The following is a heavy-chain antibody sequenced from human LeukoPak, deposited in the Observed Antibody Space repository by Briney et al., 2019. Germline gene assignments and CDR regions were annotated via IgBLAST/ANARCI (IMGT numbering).Heavy chain of an antibody. D-gene: IGHD6-19*01. J-gene: IGHJ4*02. CDR3: ARVRYSSGWYVPYYFDY. Sequence: GGSLRLSCATSGFTFSKYWMTWVRQAPGKGLEWVAVIWCDGSNKYYADSVKGRFTISRDNSKNTLYLQMNSLRAEDTAVYYCARVRYSSGWYVPYYFDYWGQGTLVTVSS. CDR2: IWCDGSNK. CDR1: GFTFSKYW. V-gene: IGHV3-33*08.